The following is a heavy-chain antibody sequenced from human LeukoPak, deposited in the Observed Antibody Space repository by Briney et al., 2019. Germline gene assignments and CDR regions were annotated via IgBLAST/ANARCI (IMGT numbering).Heavy chain of an antibody. CDR1: GFNLRDYW. Sequence: GGSLRLSCAASGFNLRDYWMHWVRQAPGKGLVWVSRLGTDGTYTNYADSVRGRFTISRDNAKNTLYLQMDSLRAEDTAFYYCVRDPSNSGNWFDLWGQGTLATVSS. V-gene: IGHV3-74*01. CDR2: LGTDGTYT. CDR3: VRDPSNSGNWFDL. D-gene: IGHD4-11*01. J-gene: IGHJ5*02.